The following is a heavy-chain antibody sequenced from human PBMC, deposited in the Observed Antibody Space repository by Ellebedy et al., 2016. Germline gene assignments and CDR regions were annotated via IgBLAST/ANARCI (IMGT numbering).Heavy chain of an antibody. CDR1: GYTFTSYD. Sequence: ASVKVSCKASGYTFTSYDISWVRQAPGQGLEWMGIINPSGGSTSYAQKLQGRVTMTRDTSTSTVYMELSSLRSEDTAVYYCARVRGGQSHFDYWGQGTLVTVSS. V-gene: IGHV1-46*04. D-gene: IGHD3-10*01. CDR2: INPSGGST. J-gene: IGHJ4*02. CDR3: ARVRGGQSHFDY.